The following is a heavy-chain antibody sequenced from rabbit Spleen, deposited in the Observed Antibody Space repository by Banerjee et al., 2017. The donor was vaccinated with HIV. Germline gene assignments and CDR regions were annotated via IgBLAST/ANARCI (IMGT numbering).Heavy chain of an antibody. CDR2: IYGGSGSST. J-gene: IGHJ4*01. V-gene: IGHV1S45*01. Sequence: QEQLEESGGGLVQPEGSLTLTCKASGFSFSAGYYMCWVRQAPGKGLEWIACIYGGSGSSTAYASWASGRFTISRTSSTTVTLRMTSLTAADRATYFCARDLVGVIGWNFYLWGPGTLVTVS. CDR3: ARDLVGVIGWNFYL. CDR1: GFSFSAGYY. D-gene: IGHD1-1*01.